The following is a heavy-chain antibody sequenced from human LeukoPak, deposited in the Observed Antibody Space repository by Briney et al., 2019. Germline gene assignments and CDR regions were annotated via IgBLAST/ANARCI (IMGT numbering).Heavy chain of an antibody. V-gene: IGHV4-31*03. CDR3: ARVDSSSTNFDY. Sequence: SETLSLTCTVSGGSISSGGYYWSWIRQHPGKGLEWIGYIYYSGSTYYNPSLKSRVTISVDTSKNQFSLKLSSVTAADTAVYYCARVDSSSTNFDYWGQGTLVTASS. J-gene: IGHJ4*02. CDR2: IYYSGST. CDR1: GGSISSGGYY. D-gene: IGHD6-13*01.